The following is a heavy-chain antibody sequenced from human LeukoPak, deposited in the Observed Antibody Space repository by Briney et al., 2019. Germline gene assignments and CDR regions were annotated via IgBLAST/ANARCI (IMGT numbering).Heavy chain of an antibody. D-gene: IGHD3-3*01. J-gene: IGHJ4*02. CDR3: ASSCDFWSGYFLPTSVDY. CDR1: GFTFSDYY. Sequence: GGSLRLSCAASGFTFSDYYMSWIGQAPGKGLEWVSYISSSGGTMYYADSVKGRFTISRDNAKNSLYLQMNSLRAEDTAVYYCASSCDFWSGYFLPTSVDYCGQGTLVTVS. V-gene: IGHV3-11*01. CDR2: ISSSGGTM.